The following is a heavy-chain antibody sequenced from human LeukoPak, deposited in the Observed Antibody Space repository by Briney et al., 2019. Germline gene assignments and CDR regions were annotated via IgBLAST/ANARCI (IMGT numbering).Heavy chain of an antibody. CDR1: GYTFTSYA. J-gene: IGHJ4*02. CDR3: AREGGFSRTIFGVVIWPEGQNDY. D-gene: IGHD3-3*01. V-gene: IGHV1-18*01. CDR2: ISAYNGNT. Sequence: ASVKVSCKASGYTFTSYAMHWVRQAPGQGLEWMGWISAYNGNTNYAQKLQGRVTMTTDTSTSTAYMELRSLRSDDTAVYYCAREGGFSRTIFGVVIWPEGQNDYWGQGTLVTVSS.